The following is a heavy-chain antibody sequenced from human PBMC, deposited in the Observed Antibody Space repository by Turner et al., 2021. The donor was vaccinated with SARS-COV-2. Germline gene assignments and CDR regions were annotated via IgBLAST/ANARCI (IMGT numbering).Heavy chain of an antibody. Sequence: QVQLQQWGTGLLKPSETLSLTCAVYGGSFSGYWWTWIRQPPGKGLEWIGEINHRGSTKYNPSLKSRVTIAVDTSKSQCSLKLSSVTAADTAGYYCAKRRGYCDSTGCNYGMDVWGQGTTVTVS. CDR2: INHRGST. D-gene: IGHD2-2*01. CDR1: GGSFSGYW. J-gene: IGHJ6*02. CDR3: AKRRGYCDSTGCNYGMDV. V-gene: IGHV4-34*01.